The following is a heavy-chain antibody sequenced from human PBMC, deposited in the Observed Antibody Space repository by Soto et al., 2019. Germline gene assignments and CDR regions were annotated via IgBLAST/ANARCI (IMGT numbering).Heavy chain of an antibody. CDR3: ARERSGAWFDP. CDR2: INTYNGNT. Sequence: QVQLVQSRAEVKNPGASVKVSCKASGYSFTRYGIAWARQAPGQGLEWMGWINTYNGNTNYAQNLQGRVTLTTDTSTSTAYMELSSLRSEDTAVYYCARERSGAWFDPWGQGTLVTVSS. V-gene: IGHV1-18*01. CDR1: GYSFTRYG. D-gene: IGHD3-10*01. J-gene: IGHJ5*02.